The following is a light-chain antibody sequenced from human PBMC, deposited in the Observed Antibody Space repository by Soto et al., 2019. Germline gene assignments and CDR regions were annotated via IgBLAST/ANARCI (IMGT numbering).Light chain of an antibody. V-gene: IGLV2-14*01. CDR1: SSDVGGYNY. J-gene: IGLJ2*01. CDR2: EVF. CDR3: CSYTTTSTFV. Sequence: QSALTQPASVSGSPGQSITIPCTGTSSDVGGYNYVSWYQQHPGKVPKLMIFEVFRRPSGISTRFSGSKSGNTASLTISGRQAEDEADYYCCSYTTTSTFVFGGGTKLTVL.